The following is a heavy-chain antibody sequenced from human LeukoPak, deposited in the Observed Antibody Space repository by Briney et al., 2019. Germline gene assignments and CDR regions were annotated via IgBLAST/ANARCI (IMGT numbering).Heavy chain of an antibody. J-gene: IGHJ6*03. Sequence: PSETLSLTCAVYGGSFSGYYWSWIRQPPGKGLEWIGEINHSGSTNYNPSLKSRVTISVDTSKNQFSLKLSSVTAADTAVYYCARRPYYYDSSGYYSYYYYYMDVWGKGTTVTVSS. CDR2: INHSGST. V-gene: IGHV4-34*01. CDR1: GGSFSGYY. CDR3: ARRPYYYDSSGYYSYYYYYMDV. D-gene: IGHD3-22*01.